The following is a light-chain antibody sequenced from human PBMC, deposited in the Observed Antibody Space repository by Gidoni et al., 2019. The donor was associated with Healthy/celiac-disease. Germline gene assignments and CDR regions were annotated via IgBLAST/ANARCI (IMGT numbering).Light chain of an antibody. V-gene: IGKV3-15*01. CDR3: QRYKNWPPLT. Sequence: IVMTQSRATLSVSPGERASLSCRARQSVSTHLAWYQQKPGQAPRLRIYGASNRSTDSPARFSGSGSGSEFALTISSLHSEDFAFYYCQRYKNWPPLTFGGGTKVEIK. CDR2: GAS. J-gene: IGKJ4*01. CDR1: QSVSTH.